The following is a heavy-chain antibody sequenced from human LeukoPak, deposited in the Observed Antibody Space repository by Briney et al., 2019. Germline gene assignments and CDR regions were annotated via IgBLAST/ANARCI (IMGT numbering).Heavy chain of an antibody. CDR1: GGSISSSSYY. Sequence: SETLSLTCTVSGGSISSSSYYWGWIRQPPGKGLEWIGSIYYSGSTYYNPSLKSRVTISVDTSKNQFSLRLSSVTAADTAVYYCARGIDQDDSGYRPVAEYFQHWGQGTLVTVSS. CDR2: IYYSGST. CDR3: ARGIDQDDSGYRPVAEYFQH. J-gene: IGHJ1*01. V-gene: IGHV4-39*01. D-gene: IGHD3-22*01.